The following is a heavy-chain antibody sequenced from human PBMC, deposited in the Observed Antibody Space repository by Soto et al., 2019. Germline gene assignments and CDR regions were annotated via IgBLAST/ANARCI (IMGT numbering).Heavy chain of an antibody. J-gene: IGHJ5*02. D-gene: IGHD3-22*01. V-gene: IGHV4-59*01. CDR3: ARYYYDSSGYYYGWFDP. CDR2: IYYTGNT. CDR1: VDSISTYY. Sequence: PSETLSLTCTVSVDSISTYYWSWIRQPPGKGLEWIAYIYYTGNTYYNPSLKSRVTISMDTSKNQFSLKLSSVTAADTAVYYCARYYYDSSGYYYGWFDPWGQGTLVTVSS.